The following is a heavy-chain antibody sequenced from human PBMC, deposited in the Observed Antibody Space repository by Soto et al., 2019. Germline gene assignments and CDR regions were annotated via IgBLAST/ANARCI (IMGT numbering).Heavy chain of an antibody. CDR1: GFTFSSYA. D-gene: IGHD5-18*01. J-gene: IGHJ4*02. CDR2: ISGSGGST. Sequence: GGSLRLSCAASGFTFSSYAMSWVRQAPGKGLEWVSAISGSGGSTYYADSVKGRFTISRDNSKNTLYLQMNSLRAEDTAVYYCAKVIVGIQLWLPFDYWRQGTLVTVS. CDR3: AKVIVGIQLWLPFDY. V-gene: IGHV3-23*01.